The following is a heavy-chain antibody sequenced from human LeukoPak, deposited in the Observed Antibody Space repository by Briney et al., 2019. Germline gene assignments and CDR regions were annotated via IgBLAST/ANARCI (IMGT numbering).Heavy chain of an antibody. CDR1: LLTFSSYS. CDR2: ISSRSSYI. J-gene: IGHJ4*02. Sequence: PGGSLRLSCAASLLTFSSYSMDWVRQAPGKGLEWVSSISSRSSYIYYADSVKGRFTISRNNYKDTLYLQMNMLRDEDAALYYCAQDYSGYDLSAGYWGQGTLVTVSS. CDR3: AQDYSGYDLSAGY. V-gene: IGHV3-21*04. D-gene: IGHD5-12*01.